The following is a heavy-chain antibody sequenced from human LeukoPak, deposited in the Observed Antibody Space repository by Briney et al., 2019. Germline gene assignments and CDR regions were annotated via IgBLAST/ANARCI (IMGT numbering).Heavy chain of an antibody. CDR1: RFTFDDYA. Sequence: GGSLRLSCAASRFTFDDYAMHWVRQAPGKGLEWVSLISWDGGSTYYADSVKGRLTISRDNSKNSLYLQMNSLRAEDTALYYCAKDKSGEGYFDYWGQGTLVTVSS. CDR3: AKDKSGEGYFDY. J-gene: IGHJ4*02. V-gene: IGHV3-43D*03. CDR2: ISWDGGST. D-gene: IGHD4-17*01.